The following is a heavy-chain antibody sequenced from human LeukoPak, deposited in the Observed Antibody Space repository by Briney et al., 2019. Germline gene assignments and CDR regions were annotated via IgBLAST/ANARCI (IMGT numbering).Heavy chain of an antibody. Sequence: SDTLSLTCTVSGGSISDSTYYWGWVRQPPGKGLEWIGSIFYRGRTYYTPSLKSRVTISVDTSKNQFSLKLTSVPAADTAMYFCARNWVADSFDFGGQGTMVTVSS. V-gene: IGHV4-39*01. CDR1: GGSISDSTYY. CDR2: IFYRGRT. J-gene: IGHJ3*01. CDR3: ARNWVADSFDF. D-gene: IGHD6-19*01.